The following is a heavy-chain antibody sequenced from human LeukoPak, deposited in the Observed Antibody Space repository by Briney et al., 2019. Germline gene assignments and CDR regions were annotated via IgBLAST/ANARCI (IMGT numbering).Heavy chain of an antibody. D-gene: IGHD1-26*01. V-gene: IGHV3-23*01. CDR1: GFSSSTYA. CDR3: ARDPSYSENLDY. Sequence: PGRSMRLSWAAAGFSSSTYAMSWVSQVPGKGLEWVSAISGSGGRTYYADSVKGRFTISRDKSKNTLYLQMNSLRAEDTAVYYCARDPSYSENLDYWGQGTLVTVSS. CDR2: ISGSGGRT. J-gene: IGHJ4*02.